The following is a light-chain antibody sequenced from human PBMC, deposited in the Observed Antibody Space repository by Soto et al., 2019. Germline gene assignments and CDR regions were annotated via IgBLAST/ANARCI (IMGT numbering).Light chain of an antibody. CDR1: QSVSNNY. V-gene: IGKV3-20*01. J-gene: IGKJ1*01. Sequence: EIVLTQSPGTLSLSPGERAPLSCRASQSVSNNYLAWYQQKPGQAPRLLIYGASNRATGIPDRFSGSGPGTDFTLTISRLEPEDFAVYYCQQYGSSGTFGQGTKVDIK. CDR2: GAS. CDR3: QQYGSSGT.